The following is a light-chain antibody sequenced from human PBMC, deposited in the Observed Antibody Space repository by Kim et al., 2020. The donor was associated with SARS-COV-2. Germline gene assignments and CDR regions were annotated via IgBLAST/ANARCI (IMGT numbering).Light chain of an antibody. V-gene: IGKV3D-20*01. CDR3: QHYATSLWT. CDR1: QSVDSK. CDR2: DTS. Sequence: EIVLTQSPATLSLSPGERATLSCGASQSVDSKLAWYQQKPGLAPRLLIYDTSNRATGITDRFSGSGSGTDFTLTISRLEPEDFAVYYCQHYATSLWTFGQGTKVDIK. J-gene: IGKJ1*01.